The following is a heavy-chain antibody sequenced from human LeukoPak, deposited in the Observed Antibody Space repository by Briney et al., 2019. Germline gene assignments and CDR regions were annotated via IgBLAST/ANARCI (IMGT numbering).Heavy chain of an antibody. Sequence: GGSLRLSCAASGFTFSDYYMSWLRQAPGKGLEWVSYISSSGSTIYYADSVKGRFTISRDNAKNSLYLQMNSLRAEDTAVYYCAREDCSSTSCYRANDYWGQGTLVTVSS. V-gene: IGHV3-11*04. CDR2: ISSSGSTI. J-gene: IGHJ4*02. CDR3: AREDCSSTSCYRANDY. D-gene: IGHD2-2*01. CDR1: GFTFSDYY.